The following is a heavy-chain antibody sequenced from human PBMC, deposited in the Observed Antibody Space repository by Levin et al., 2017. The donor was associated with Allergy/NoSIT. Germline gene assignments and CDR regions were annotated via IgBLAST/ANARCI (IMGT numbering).Heavy chain of an antibody. Sequence: PSETLSLTCAVYGGSFSDYNWSWIRQPPGKGLQWLGEITHSGSTTYTPSLKSRVTILVDTSKNEISLRLSSATAADTAVYYCARVRVILTGYYRGSQASYYYGMDVWGQGTTVTVSS. J-gene: IGHJ6*02. V-gene: IGHV4-34*01. CDR2: ITHSGST. D-gene: IGHD3-9*01. CDR3: ARVRVILTGYYRGSQASYYYGMDV. CDR1: GGSFSDYN.